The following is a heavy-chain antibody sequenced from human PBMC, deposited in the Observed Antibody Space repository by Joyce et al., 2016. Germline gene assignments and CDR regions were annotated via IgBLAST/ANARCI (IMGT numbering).Heavy chain of an antibody. V-gene: IGHV4-59*01. CDR3: ARGNDYDYWSGYEAHYFDY. CDR1: GGSISSYY. Sequence: QVQLQESGPGLVKPSETLSLSCTVSGGSISSYYWSWIPQPPGKGLEWIGYINHRGRTNYNPSLKSRVTISVDTSKNEFSLKMTSVTAADTAVYYCARGNDYDYWSGYEAHYFDYWGQGTLVTVSS. J-gene: IGHJ4*02. CDR2: INHRGRT. D-gene: IGHD3-3*01.